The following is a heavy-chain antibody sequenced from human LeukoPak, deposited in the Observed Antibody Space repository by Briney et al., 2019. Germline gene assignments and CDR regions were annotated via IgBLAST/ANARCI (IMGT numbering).Heavy chain of an antibody. D-gene: IGHD2-2*01. J-gene: IGHJ5*02. V-gene: IGHV4-38-2*01. Sequence: SETLSLTCAVSGYSISSGYYWGWIRQPPGKGLEGIGSIYHSGSTYYNPSLKSRVTISVDTSKNQFSLKLSSVTAADTAVCYCARHIPTIVVAPAARFDPWGQGTLVTVSS. CDR1: GYSISSGYY. CDR3: ARHIPTIVVAPAARFDP. CDR2: IYHSGST.